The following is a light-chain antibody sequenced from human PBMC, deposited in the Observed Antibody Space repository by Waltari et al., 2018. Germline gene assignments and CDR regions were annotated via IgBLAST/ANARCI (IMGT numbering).Light chain of an antibody. Sequence: EIFLTQSPATLSVSAGERAALSCRASQSVGTSLAWYQHRAGQDPRLLIYDASKRAAGIPARFSGSGSGTDFTLIIDTLEPEDFAVYYCQQRNTWPRTFGQGTKVEI. CDR1: QSVGTS. CDR2: DAS. V-gene: IGKV3-11*01. CDR3: QQRNTWPRT. J-gene: IGKJ1*01.